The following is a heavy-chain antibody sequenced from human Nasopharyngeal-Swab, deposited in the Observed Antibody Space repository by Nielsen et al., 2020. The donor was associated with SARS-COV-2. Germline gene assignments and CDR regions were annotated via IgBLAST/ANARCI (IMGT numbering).Heavy chain of an antibody. J-gene: IGHJ4*02. D-gene: IGHD3-10*01. Sequence: GESLKISCAASGFTLSAYNINWVRQASGKGLEWVSYISRRSDTIYYADSVKGRFTISRDNVKNSLYLQMNSLRDEDTAVYYCARAPDSSTYGLRYWGLGTLVTVSS. CDR2: ISRRSDTI. V-gene: IGHV3-48*02. CDR3: ARAPDSSTYGLRY. CDR1: GFTLSAYN.